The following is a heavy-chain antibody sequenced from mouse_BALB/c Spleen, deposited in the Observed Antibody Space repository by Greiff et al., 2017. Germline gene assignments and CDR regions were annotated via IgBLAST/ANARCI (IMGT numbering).Heavy chain of an antibody. CDR1: GYTFTDYE. CDR3: TRGVYYGNLSWFAY. Sequence: LQESGAELVRPGASVTLSCKASGYTFTDYEMHWVKQTPVHGLEWIGAIDPETGGTAYNQKFKGKATLTADKSSSTAYMELRSLTSEDSAVYYCTRGVYYGNLSWFAYWGQGTLVTVSA. CDR2: IDPETGGT. J-gene: IGHJ3*01. V-gene: IGHV1-15*01. D-gene: IGHD2-1*01.